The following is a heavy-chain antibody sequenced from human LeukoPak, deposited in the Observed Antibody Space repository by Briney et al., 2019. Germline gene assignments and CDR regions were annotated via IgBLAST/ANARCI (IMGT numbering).Heavy chain of an antibody. CDR2: IIPIFGTA. V-gene: IGHV1-69*13. D-gene: IGHD6-13*01. J-gene: IGHJ5*02. CDR3: ARDLDRQQPGDP. Sequence: SVKISCKASGGTFSSYAISWVRQAPGQGLEWMGGIIPIFGTANYAQKFQGRVTITADESTSTAYMELSSLRSEDTAVYYCARDLDRQQPGDPWGQGTLVTVSS. CDR1: GGTFSSYA.